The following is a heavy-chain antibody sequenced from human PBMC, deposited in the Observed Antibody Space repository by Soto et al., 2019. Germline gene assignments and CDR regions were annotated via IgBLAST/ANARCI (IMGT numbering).Heavy chain of an antibody. CDR2: INPGSGST. J-gene: IGHJ4*02. V-gene: IGHV1-46*01. Sequence: QVQLVQSGAEVKKPGASVKVSCTASGYTFSDYRLHWVRQAPGQGFEWMGVINPGSGSTSFAQKFQDRVTLTTDTSATTVYMEMSGLTSEDTAVFYCAIGFVDRAVVLFDHWGQGSLVTVSS. CDR1: GYTFSDYR. CDR3: AIGFVDRAVVLFDH. D-gene: IGHD5-18*01.